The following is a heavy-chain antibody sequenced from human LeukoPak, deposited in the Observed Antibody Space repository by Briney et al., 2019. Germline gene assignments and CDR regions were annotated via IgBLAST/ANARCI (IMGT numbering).Heavy chain of an antibody. CDR3: ARHGTLDY. CDR2: IDHRRNT. CDR1: GGSLNNYY. V-gene: IGHV4-59*08. J-gene: IGHJ4*02. D-gene: IGHD1-26*01. Sequence: SETLSLTCTVSGGSLNNYYWSWIRQPPGKGLEWIGYIDHRRNTNYNPSLKSRVTMSVHTSKNQSSLKLSSVTAADTAVYYCARHGTLDYWGQGTLVTVSS.